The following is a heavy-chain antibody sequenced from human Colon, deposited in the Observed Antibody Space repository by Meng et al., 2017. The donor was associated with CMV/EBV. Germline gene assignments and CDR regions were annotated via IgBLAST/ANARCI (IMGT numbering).Heavy chain of an antibody. V-gene: IGHV1-18*01. CDR2: VSAYNGNK. CDR3: AKARSGTYLGRYYGMDV. Sequence: ASVKVSCKASGGTFSSYAISWVRQAPGQGLEWMGWVSAYNGNKKYVQNLLGRVTMTTDTSTTTAYMELRSLRFDDTAVYYCAKARSGTYLGRYYGMDVWGQGTTVTVSS. J-gene: IGHJ6*02. CDR1: GGTFSSYA. D-gene: IGHD1-26*01.